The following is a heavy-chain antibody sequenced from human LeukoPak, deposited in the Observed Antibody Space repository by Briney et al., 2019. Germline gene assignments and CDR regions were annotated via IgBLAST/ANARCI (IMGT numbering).Heavy chain of an antibody. CDR2: IYHSGTT. Sequence: KTSGTLSLTCAVSGAFITNSHWWSWARQPPGKGLEWIGEIYHSGTTNYNPSLQGRVTMSVDKSKNQFSLKLSSVTAADTAVYYCATYFYGEYGSYYFDYWGQGTLVTVSS. CDR1: GAFITNSHW. CDR3: ATYFYGEYGSYYFDY. J-gene: IGHJ4*02. D-gene: IGHD4-17*01. V-gene: IGHV4-4*02.